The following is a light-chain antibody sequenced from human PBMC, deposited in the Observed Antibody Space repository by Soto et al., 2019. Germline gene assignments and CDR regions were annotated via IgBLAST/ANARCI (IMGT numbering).Light chain of an antibody. Sequence: EIEVRQSPATLSLSPGERATLSCRASQSVSSFFALYQQKPGQSPRLLIYDASNRASGIPARFTGSGSGTNFTLTISSVEPEDSAVYYCQQRGNWWTFGQGTKVDI. CDR1: QSVSSF. J-gene: IGKJ1*01. V-gene: IGKV3-11*01. CDR2: DAS. CDR3: QQRGNWWT.